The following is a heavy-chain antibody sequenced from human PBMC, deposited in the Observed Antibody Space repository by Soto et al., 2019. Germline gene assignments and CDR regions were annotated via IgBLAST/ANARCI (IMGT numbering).Heavy chain of an antibody. J-gene: IGHJ4*02. CDR1: GFTFSSYA. Sequence: QVQLVESGGGVVQPGRSLRLSCAASGFTFSSYAMHWVRQAPGKGLEWVAVISYDGSNKYYADSVKGRFTISRDNSKNTLYLQMNSLRAEDTAVYYCARESRPVADTFDYWGQGTLVTVSS. D-gene: IGHD6-19*01. CDR2: ISYDGSNK. V-gene: IGHV3-30-3*01. CDR3: ARESRPVADTFDY.